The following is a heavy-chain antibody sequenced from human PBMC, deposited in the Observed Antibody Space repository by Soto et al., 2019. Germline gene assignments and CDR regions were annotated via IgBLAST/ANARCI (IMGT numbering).Heavy chain of an antibody. CDR2: IYSGGVT. CDR1: GFTVSNNY. CDR3: AKRGTTVTTSLWY. V-gene: IGHV3-66*01. Sequence: EVQLVESGGGLVQPGGSLRLSCAASGFTVSNNYMCWVRQAPGKGLEWVSLIYSGGVTHYADSVRGRFTISRDYSRNTLYLQMNSLRADDTAVYYCAKRGTTVTTSLWYWGQGTLVTVSS. J-gene: IGHJ4*02. D-gene: IGHD4-17*01.